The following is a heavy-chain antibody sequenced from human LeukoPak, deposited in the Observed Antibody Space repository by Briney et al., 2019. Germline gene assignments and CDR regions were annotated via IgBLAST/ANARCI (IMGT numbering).Heavy chain of an antibody. CDR3: ATSSDPNGSGSYYLFYYYYGMDV. J-gene: IGHJ6*02. D-gene: IGHD3-10*01. V-gene: IGHV3-23*01. CDR1: GFTFSSYA. Sequence: PGRSLRLSCAASGFTFSSYAMSWVRQAPGKGLEWVSAISGSGGSTYYADSAKGRFTISRDNSKNTLYLQMNSLRAEDTAVYYCATSSDPNGSGSYYLFYYYYGMDVWGQGTTVTVSS. CDR2: ISGSGGST.